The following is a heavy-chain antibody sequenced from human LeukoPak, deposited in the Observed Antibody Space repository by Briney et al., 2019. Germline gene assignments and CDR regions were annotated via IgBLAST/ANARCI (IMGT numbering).Heavy chain of an antibody. CDR3: AREEGRNPKTLSGY. CDR1: GFTFSNYG. D-gene: IGHD3-10*01. CDR2: IWHDGNKK. Sequence: GRSLRLSCAASGFTFSNYGMHWVRQAPGKGLEWLALIWHDGNKKYYLDSVKGRFAISRDNSKDTLYLQMDSLRDEDTAVYYCAREEGRNPKTLSGYWGQGTLVVVSS. J-gene: IGHJ4*02. V-gene: IGHV3-33*01.